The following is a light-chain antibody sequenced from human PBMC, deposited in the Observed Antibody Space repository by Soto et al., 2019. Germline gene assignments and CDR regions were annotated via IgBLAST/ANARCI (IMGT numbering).Light chain of an antibody. J-gene: IGLJ2*01. CDR3: EAWDDSLNGVV. Sequence: QSVLTQTPSASGTPGQRVNISCSGRSSTIGRNNVNWYQQLPGTAPKLLIYSNNQRPSGVPDRFSGSKSGTSASLAISGLQSEDEADYYCEAWDDSLNGVVFGGGTKLTVL. V-gene: IGLV1-44*01. CDR2: SNN. CDR1: SSTIGRNN.